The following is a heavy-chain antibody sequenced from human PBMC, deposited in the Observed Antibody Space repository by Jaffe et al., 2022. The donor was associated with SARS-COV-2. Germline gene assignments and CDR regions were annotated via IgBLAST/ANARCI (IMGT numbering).Heavy chain of an antibody. J-gene: IGHJ3*02. V-gene: IGHV4-59*01. CDR1: GGSISSYY. D-gene: IGHD6-19*01. Sequence: QVQLQESGPGLVKPSETLSLTCTVSGGSISSYYWSWIRQPPGKGLEWIGYIYYSGSTNYNPSLKSRVTISVDTSKNQFSLKLSSVTAADTAVYYCARDQWLVLGAFDIWGQGTMVTVSS. CDR3: ARDQWLVLGAFDI. CDR2: IYYSGST.